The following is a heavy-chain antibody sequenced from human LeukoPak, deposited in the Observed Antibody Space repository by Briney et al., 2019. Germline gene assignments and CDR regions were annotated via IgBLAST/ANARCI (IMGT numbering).Heavy chain of an antibody. V-gene: IGHV1-2*02. D-gene: IGHD3-22*01. Sequence: ASLKVSCKASGYTFTVYSVHLVRQAPGQGGECMGWININNGGTNYAQKFQGRVTMTRETSINTAYLELSRLRSDDTAVYYCARVEGNYYDSSGYYLGYWGQGTLVTVSS. J-gene: IGHJ4*02. CDR1: GYTFTVYS. CDR3: ARVEGNYYDSSGYYLGY. CDR2: ININNGGT.